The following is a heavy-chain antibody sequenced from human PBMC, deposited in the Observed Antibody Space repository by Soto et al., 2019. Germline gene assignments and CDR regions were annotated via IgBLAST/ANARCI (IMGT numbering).Heavy chain of an antibody. CDR2: IYDSGVT. D-gene: IGHD7-27*01. J-gene: IGHJ4*02. CDR3: AMRASGEPPYYFDS. V-gene: IGHV4-38-2*01. CDR1: GYSISSGSY. Sequence: SETLSLTCAVSGYSISSGSYCGWIRQPPGKGLEWIVSIYDSGVTYYNPSLKSRVTTSVDTSENQFSLNLNSMTAADAAVYYCAMRASGEPPYYFDSWGQGTQVTSPQ.